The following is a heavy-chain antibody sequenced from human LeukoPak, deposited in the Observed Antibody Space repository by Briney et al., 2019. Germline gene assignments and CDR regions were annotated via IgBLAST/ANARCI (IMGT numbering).Heavy chain of an antibody. J-gene: IGHJ6*02. D-gene: IGHD6-13*01. V-gene: IGHV1-69*13. CDR2: IIPIFGTA. Sequence: GASVKVSSKASGGTFSSYAISWVRQAPGQGLEWMGGIIPIFGTANYAQKFQGRVTITADESTSTAYMELSSLRSEDTAVYYCAREAKRRIAAAGINYGMDVWGQGTTVTVSS. CDR3: AREAKRRIAAAGINYGMDV. CDR1: GGTFSSYA.